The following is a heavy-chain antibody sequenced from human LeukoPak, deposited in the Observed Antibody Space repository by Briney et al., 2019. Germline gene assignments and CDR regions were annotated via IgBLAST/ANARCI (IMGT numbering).Heavy chain of an antibody. CDR1: GGSFSGYY. CDR3: ARGGGTGRPPYYFDY. J-gene: IGHJ4*02. D-gene: IGHD3/OR15-3a*01. Sequence: SETLSLTCAVYGGSFSGYYWSWIRQPPGKGLEWIGEINHSGSTNYNPSLKSRVTISVDTSKNQFSLKLSSATAADTAVYYCARGGGTGRPPYYFDYWGQGILVTVSS. CDR2: INHSGST. V-gene: IGHV4-34*01.